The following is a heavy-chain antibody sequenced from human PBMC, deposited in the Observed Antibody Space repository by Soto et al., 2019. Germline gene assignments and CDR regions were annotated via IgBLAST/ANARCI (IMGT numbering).Heavy chain of an antibody. CDR1: GFTFSSYA. V-gene: IGHV3-30-3*01. CDR2: ISYDGSNK. Sequence: GGSLRLSCAASGFTFSSYAMHWVRQAPGKGLEWVAVISYDGSNKYYADSVKGRFTISRDNSKNTLYLQMNSLRAEDTAVYYCARARTTVTTPPPTYGMDVWGQGTTVTVSS. CDR3: ARARTTVTTPPPTYGMDV. D-gene: IGHD4-17*01. J-gene: IGHJ6*02.